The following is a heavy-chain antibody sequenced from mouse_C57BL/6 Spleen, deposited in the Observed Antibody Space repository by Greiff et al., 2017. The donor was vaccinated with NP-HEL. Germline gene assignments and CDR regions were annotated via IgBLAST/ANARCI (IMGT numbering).Heavy chain of an antibody. J-gene: IGHJ2*01. V-gene: IGHV5-6*02. CDR3: ARQGEGFDY. Sequence: DVMLVESGGDLVKPGGSLKLSCAASGFTFSSYGMSWVRQTPDKRLEWVATISSGGSYTYYPDSVKGRFTISRDNAKNTLYLQMSSLKSEDTAMYYCARQGEGFDYWGQGTTLTVSS. CDR1: GFTFSSYG. CDR2: ISSGGSYT.